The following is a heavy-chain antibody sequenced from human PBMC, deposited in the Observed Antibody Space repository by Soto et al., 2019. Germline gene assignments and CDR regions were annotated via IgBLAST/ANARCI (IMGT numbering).Heavy chain of an antibody. J-gene: IGHJ3*02. D-gene: IGHD3-10*01. Sequence: EVHLVESGGGLVQPGGSLRLSCAASGFLFSNYWMSWVRQVPGRGLEWLAYIKQDGSEKYYVGSLKGRFIISRDNANNSLYLQMNSLRADDTAVYYCARDRGADALDIWGQGTMVTVSS. CDR3: ARDRGADALDI. CDR1: GFLFSNYW. CDR2: IKQDGSEK. V-gene: IGHV3-7*05.